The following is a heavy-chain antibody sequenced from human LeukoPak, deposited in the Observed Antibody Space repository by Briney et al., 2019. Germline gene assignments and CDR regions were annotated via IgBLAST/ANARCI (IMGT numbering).Heavy chain of an antibody. CDR3: AKGADITMVRGVIKRRYYYYGMDV. V-gene: IGHV3-23*01. J-gene: IGHJ6*02. CDR1: GFTFSSYA. Sequence: GGSLRPSCAASGFTFSSYAMSWVRQAPGKGLEWVSAISGSGGSTYYADSVKGRFTISRDNSKNTLYLQMNSLRAEDTAVYYCAKGADITMVRGVIKRRYYYYGMDVWAKGPRSPSP. CDR2: ISGSGGST. D-gene: IGHD3-10*01.